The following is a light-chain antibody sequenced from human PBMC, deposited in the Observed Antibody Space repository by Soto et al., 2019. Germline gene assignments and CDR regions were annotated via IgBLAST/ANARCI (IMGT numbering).Light chain of an antibody. V-gene: IGLV1-40*01. CDR2: GNS. J-gene: IGLJ3*02. CDR1: SSNIGAGYD. Sequence: QTVLTQPPSVSGAPGQRVTISCTGSSSNIGAGYDVHWYQQLPGTAPKLLIYGNSNRPSGVPDRFSGSKSGTSGSLAITGLQYEDEADYYWQSYDSSLSGWVFGGGTKVTVL. CDR3: QSYDSSLSGWV.